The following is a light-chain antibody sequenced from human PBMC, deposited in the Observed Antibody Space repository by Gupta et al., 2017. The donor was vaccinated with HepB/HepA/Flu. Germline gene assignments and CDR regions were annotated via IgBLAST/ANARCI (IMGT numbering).Light chain of an antibody. CDR2: DAS. V-gene: IGKV1-33*01. CDR1: QDISNY. J-gene: IGKJ4*01. CDR3: QQYDNRPPT. Sequence: DIQLTHSPSSLSAPVGDRVTITCQASQDISNYLNWYQQKPGKAPKLLIYDASNLETGVPSRFSGSGSGTDFTFTISSLQPEDIATYYCQQYDNRPPTFGGGTKVEIK.